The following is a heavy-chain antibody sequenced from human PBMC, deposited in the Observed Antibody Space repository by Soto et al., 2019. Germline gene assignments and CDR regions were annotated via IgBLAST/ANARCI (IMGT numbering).Heavy chain of an antibody. CDR3: ARDHNGDSDY. CDR1: GSTFSSYA. D-gene: IGHD4-17*01. V-gene: IGHV3-30-3*01. J-gene: IGHJ4*02. CDR2: ISYDGSNK. Sequence: PGGSLRLSCAASGSTFSSYAMHWVRQAPGKGLEWVAVISYDGSNKYYADSVKGRFTISRDNSKNTLYLQMNSLRAEDTAVYYCARDHNGDSDYWGQGTLVTVSS.